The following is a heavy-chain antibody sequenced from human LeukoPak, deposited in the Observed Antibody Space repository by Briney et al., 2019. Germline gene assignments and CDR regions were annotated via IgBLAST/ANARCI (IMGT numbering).Heavy chain of an antibody. J-gene: IGHJ4*02. D-gene: IGHD2-15*01. V-gene: IGHV3-23*01. CDR2: IKGSNTDT. CDR3: ATSGYSGYDHPF. CDR1: GVTFSNNA. Sequence: PGGSLRLSCGASGVTFSNNAMAWVRQAPGKGLEWVSFIKGSNTDTSYADSVKGRFTISRDNSKNTLYLQMDSLSAEDTAVYYCATSGYSGYDHPFWGQGTLVTVSS.